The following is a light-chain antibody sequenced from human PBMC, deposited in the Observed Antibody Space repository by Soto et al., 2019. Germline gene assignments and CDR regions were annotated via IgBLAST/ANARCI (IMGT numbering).Light chain of an antibody. CDR2: IDN. J-gene: IGLJ2*01. CDR3: STWDDSLNGPV. Sequence: QSVLTQPPSASGTPGQRVAISCSGSSSNIGTNTVNWYQHLPGTAPTLLIFIDNHRPSGVPDRVSGSRSGTSASLAISVLQSEDAGDYYCSTWDDSLNGPVFGGGTKLTVL. V-gene: IGLV1-44*01. CDR1: SSNIGTNT.